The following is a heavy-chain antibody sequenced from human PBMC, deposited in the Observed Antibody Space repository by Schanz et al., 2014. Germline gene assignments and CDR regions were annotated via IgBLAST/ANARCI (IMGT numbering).Heavy chain of an antibody. V-gene: IGHV1-18*04. CDR1: GYSFNLFG. D-gene: IGHD2-15*01. CDR2: INPKNGQT. J-gene: IGHJ6*02. CDR3: AREWWVAARVWDHNGLDV. Sequence: QVQLVQSGAEVQKPGASVMLSCKTSGYSFNLFGVSWVRQAPGQGLEWMGWINPKNGQTNYAQKFQDRVTLTTATSTSTAYMDLRSLKSDDTAVYYCAREWWVAARVWDHNGLDVWGQGTTVIVSS.